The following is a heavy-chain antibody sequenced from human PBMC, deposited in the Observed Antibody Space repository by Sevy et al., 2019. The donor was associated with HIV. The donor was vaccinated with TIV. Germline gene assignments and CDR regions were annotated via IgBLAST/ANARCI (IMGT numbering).Heavy chain of an antibody. Sequence: GGSLRLSCAASGFTFSTYAIHWVRQAPGKGLEWVAVISYDGNSKYYADSVKGRFTISRDNSKNTVFLQMNSLRGEDTAVYYRARDHRSSWWYGYFDYWGQGTLVTVSS. CDR1: GFTFSTYA. D-gene: IGHD6-13*01. V-gene: IGHV3-30-3*01. CDR2: ISYDGNSK. CDR3: ARDHRSSWWYGYFDY. J-gene: IGHJ4*02.